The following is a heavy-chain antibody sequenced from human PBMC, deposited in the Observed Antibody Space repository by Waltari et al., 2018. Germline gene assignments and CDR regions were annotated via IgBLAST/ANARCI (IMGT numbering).Heavy chain of an antibody. CDR2: IYSGCNT. J-gene: IGHJ3*02. V-gene: IGHV3-53*01. Sequence: EVQLVESGGGLIQPGGSLRLSCAAPGFTVSRTFLSWVRPAPGKGLEWVSVIYSGCNTYYADSVKGRFTISRDNSKNTLYHQMNSLRAEDTAVYYCANSHAFDIWGQGTMVTVSS. CDR1: GFTVSRTF. CDR3: ANSHAFDI.